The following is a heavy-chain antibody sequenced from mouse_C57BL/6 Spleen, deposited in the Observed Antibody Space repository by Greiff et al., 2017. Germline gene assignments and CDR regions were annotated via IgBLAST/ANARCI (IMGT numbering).Heavy chain of an antibody. Sequence: VQLQQSGAELVRPGASVKLSCTASGFNIKDDYMHWVKQRPEQGLEWIGSIDPENGDTEYASKFQGKAPIKADTSSNTAYQQLSSLTSEDTAVYYCTTDDGSSLGAYWGQGTLVTVSA. D-gene: IGHD1-1*01. V-gene: IGHV14-4*01. CDR2: IDPENGDT. J-gene: IGHJ3*01. CDR3: TTDDGSSLGAY. CDR1: GFNIKDDY.